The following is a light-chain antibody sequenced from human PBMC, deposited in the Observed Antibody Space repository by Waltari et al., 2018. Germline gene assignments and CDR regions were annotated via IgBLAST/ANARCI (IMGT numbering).Light chain of an antibody. J-gene: IGLJ3*02. V-gene: IGLV2-23*02. Sequence: QSALTQPASLSGSPGQSITISCPGSSRPVGAYYHFPWYRPHPGKVPKVLIYEVNKRPSGVSNRFSGSKSGNTASLTISGLQAEDEADYYCCSYTIGNTFWVFGGGTKLTVL. CDR2: EVN. CDR1: SRPVGAYYH. CDR3: CSYTIGNTFWV.